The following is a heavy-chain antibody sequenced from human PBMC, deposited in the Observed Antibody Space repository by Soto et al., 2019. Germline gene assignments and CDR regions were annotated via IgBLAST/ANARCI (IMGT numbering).Heavy chain of an antibody. D-gene: IGHD6-13*01. CDR2: INPSGGST. J-gene: IGHJ4*02. V-gene: IGHV1-46*01. CDR3: ARVRHAGTLDY. Sequence: ASVKVSCKASGHTFTSYYMHWVRQAPGQGLEWMGIINPSGGSTSYAQKFQGRVTMTRDTSTSTVYMELSSLRSEDTAVYYCARVRHAGTLDYWGQGTLVTVSS. CDR1: GHTFTSYY.